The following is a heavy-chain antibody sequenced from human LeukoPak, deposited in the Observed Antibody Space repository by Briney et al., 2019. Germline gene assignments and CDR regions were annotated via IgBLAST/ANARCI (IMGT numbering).Heavy chain of an antibody. Sequence: SSETLSLTCTVSGYSISSGYYWGWIRPPPGKGLEWIGSIYHSGSTYYNPSLKSRVTISVDTSKNQFSLKLSSVTAADTAVYYCARATVTNDAFDIWGQGTMVTVSS. J-gene: IGHJ3*02. CDR2: IYHSGST. V-gene: IGHV4-38-2*02. CDR1: GYSISSGYY. CDR3: ARATVTNDAFDI. D-gene: IGHD4-17*01.